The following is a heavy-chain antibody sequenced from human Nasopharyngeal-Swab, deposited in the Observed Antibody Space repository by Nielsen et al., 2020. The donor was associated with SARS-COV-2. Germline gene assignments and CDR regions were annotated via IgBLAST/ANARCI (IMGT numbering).Heavy chain of an antibody. CDR1: GGSISSGGYF. Sequence: SETLSLTCTVSGGSISSGGYFWSWIRQHPGKGLEWIGYIHYTGNTFYNPSLESRLTISLDTSQHQFSLRLSSVTAADTAVYYCAREVIEPAVSDAFDFWGQGTMVTVSS. CDR3: AREVIEPAVSDAFDF. D-gene: IGHD3-16*02. CDR2: IHYTGNT. V-gene: IGHV4-31*03. J-gene: IGHJ3*01.